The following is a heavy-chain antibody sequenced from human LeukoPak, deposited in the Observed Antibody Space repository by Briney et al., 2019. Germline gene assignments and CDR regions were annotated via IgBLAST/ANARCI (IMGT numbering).Heavy chain of an antibody. CDR3: AGVVVVTAIPYYYYYGMDV. Sequence: GASVTVSCKASGYTFTSYAMHWVRQAPGQRLEWMGWINAGNGNTKYSQKFQGRVTITRDTSASTAYMELSSLRSEDTAVYYCAGVVVVTAIPYYYYYGMDVWGQGTTVTVSS. J-gene: IGHJ6*02. CDR1: GYTFTSYA. V-gene: IGHV1-3*01. CDR2: INAGNGNT. D-gene: IGHD2-21*02.